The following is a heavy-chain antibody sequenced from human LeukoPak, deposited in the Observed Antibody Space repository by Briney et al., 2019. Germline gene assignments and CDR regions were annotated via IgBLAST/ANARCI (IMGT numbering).Heavy chain of an antibody. J-gene: IGHJ4*02. Sequence: GSLRLSCAASGFTFSDYYMSWIRQPPGKGLEWIGSIYYSGSTYYNPSLKSRVTISVDTSKNQFSLKLSSVTAADTAVYYCARHATPEIQLWLLNYFDYWAREPWSPSPQ. CDR2: IYYSGST. V-gene: IGHV4-39*01. CDR3: ARHATPEIQLWLLNYFDY. CDR1: GFTFSDYY. D-gene: IGHD5-18*01.